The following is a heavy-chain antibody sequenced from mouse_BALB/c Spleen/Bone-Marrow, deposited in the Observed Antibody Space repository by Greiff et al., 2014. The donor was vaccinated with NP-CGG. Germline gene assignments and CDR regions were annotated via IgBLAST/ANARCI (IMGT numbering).Heavy chain of an antibody. D-gene: IGHD4-1*01. J-gene: IGHJ4*01. CDR3: ARKLGPSYAMDC. Sequence: VQLQQSGADLVRPGTSVKVPCKASGYAFTNYLIEWVKQRPGQGLEWIGVINPGSGATNYNEKFKGKATLTADKSSSTAYMQLSSLTSDDSAVYFCARKLGPSYAMDCWGQGTSVTVSS. CDR2: INPGSGAT. V-gene: IGHV1-54*01. CDR1: GYAFTNYL.